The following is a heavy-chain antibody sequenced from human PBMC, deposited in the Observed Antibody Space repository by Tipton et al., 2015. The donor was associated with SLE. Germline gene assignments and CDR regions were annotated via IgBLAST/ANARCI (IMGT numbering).Heavy chain of an antibody. CDR3: ATLDASWSFPFDY. CDR2: IFHSGDT. V-gene: IGHV4-38-2*02. CDR1: GYSIRSGYY. J-gene: IGHJ4*02. Sequence: TLSLTCTVSGYSIRSGYYWAWIRQPPGRGLEWIGAIFHSGDTFYNPSLKDRLTISVDTPKNQISLRLTSVTAADTAMYYCATLDASWSFPFDYWGQGSRVTVSS. D-gene: IGHD3-10*01.